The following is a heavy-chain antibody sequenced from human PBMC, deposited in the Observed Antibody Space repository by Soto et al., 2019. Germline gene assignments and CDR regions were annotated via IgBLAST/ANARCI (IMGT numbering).Heavy chain of an antibody. CDR3: AREPTGYCSGGSCYYFDP. Sequence: PSETLSLTCTVSGGSISSGGYYWSWIRQHPGKGLEWIGYIYYSGSTYYNPSLKSRVTISVDTSKNQFSLKLSSVTAADTAVYYCAREPTGYCSGGSCYYFDPRGQGTLVTVSS. V-gene: IGHV4-31*03. CDR2: IYYSGST. J-gene: IGHJ5*02. CDR1: GGSISSGGYY. D-gene: IGHD2-15*01.